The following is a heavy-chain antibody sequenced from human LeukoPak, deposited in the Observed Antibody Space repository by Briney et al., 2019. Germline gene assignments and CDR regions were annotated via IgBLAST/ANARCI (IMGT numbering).Heavy chain of an antibody. J-gene: IGHJ4*02. CDR1: QFPFSSYN. CDR2: INRGATHI. D-gene: IGHD3-22*01. Sequence: PGGSLTLSCAASQFPFSSYNMNWLRQAPGKGLEWVSSINRGATHIYYADSLRGRFIIARDDAKDSLYLQMNSLRSEDTAGYYSVRLRRNRDSGGYYYYYDYWGQGTLVTVSS. V-gene: IGHV3-21*01. CDR3: VRLRRNRDSGGYYYYYDY.